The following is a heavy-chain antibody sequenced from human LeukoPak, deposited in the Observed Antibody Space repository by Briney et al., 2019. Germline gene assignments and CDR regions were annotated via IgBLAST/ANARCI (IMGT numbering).Heavy chain of an antibody. CDR1: GFTFNTYN. CDR2: ISSSSSYI. CDR3: AKDAYLIAVAGNYFEY. D-gene: IGHD6-19*01. V-gene: IGHV3-21*04. J-gene: IGHJ4*02. Sequence: GGSLRLSCAASGFTFNTYNMNWVRQAPGKGLEWVSSISSSSSYIYYADSVKGRFTISRDNAKNSLYLQMNSLRAEGTAVYYCAKDAYLIAVAGNYFEYWGQGTLVTVSS.